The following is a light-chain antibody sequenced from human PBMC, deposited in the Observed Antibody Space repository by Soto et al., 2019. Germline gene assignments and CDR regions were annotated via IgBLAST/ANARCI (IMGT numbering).Light chain of an antibody. J-gene: IGKJ1*01. CDR1: QSVSSSY. CDR2: GAS. V-gene: IGKV3-20*01. Sequence: EIVLTQSPGTLSLSPGERATLSCRASQSVSSSYLAWYQQKPGQAPRLLIYGASSRATGIPDRFSGSESGTDFTLTISRLEPEDFAVYYCQQYGSWTFGQGTKVDIK. CDR3: QQYGSWT.